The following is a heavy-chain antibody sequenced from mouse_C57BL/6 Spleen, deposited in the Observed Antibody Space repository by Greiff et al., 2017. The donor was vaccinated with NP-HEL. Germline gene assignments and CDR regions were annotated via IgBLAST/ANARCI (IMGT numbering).Heavy chain of an antibody. J-gene: IGHJ3*01. D-gene: IGHD2-5*01. CDR1: GYTFTDYY. Sequence: VQLQQSGAELVRPGASVKLSCKASGYTFTDYYINWVKQRPGQGLEWIARIYPGSGNTYYNEKFKGKATLTAEKSSSTAYMQLSSLTSEDSAVYFCARGSSYYSNPWFAYWGQGTLVTVSA. CDR3: ARGSSYYSNPWFAY. V-gene: IGHV1-76*01. CDR2: IYPGSGNT.